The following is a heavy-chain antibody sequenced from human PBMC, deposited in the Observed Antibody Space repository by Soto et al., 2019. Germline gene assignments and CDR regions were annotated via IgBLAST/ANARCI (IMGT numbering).Heavy chain of an antibody. CDR3: VKGTRPLPNISGVTYGRY. Sequence: GGSLRLSCAASGFSFSNYAMAWVRQAPGKGLEWVSTISGVEGATYSADSVKGRFTTSRDNSKNTVFLQMDNLRAEDTAVYFCVKGTRPLPNISGVTYGRYWGQGTQVTVSS. CDR2: ISGVEGAT. CDR1: GFSFSNYA. J-gene: IGHJ4*02. V-gene: IGHV3-23*01. D-gene: IGHD6-19*01.